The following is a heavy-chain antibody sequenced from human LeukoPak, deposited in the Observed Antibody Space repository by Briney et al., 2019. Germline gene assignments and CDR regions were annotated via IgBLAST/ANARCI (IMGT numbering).Heavy chain of an antibody. CDR2: IYTTGGT. Sequence: SETLSLTCTVSGGSISSSSYYYNWIRQPAGKGLEWIGRIYTTGGTNYNPSLKSRVTMSADTSKNQFSLKLSSVTAADTAVYYCARGSYGSGLDYWGQGALVTVSS. J-gene: IGHJ4*02. CDR1: GGSISSSSYY. V-gene: IGHV4-61*02. CDR3: ARGSYGSGLDY. D-gene: IGHD3-10*01.